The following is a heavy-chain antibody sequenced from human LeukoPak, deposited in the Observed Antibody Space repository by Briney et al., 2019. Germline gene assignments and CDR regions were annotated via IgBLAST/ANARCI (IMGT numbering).Heavy chain of an antibody. CDR2: MNTNSGNT. CDR3: ARDFSSWYERPHTGFDY. Sequence: ASVKVSCKASGYPFTSYNINWVRQATGQGLEWMGWMNTNSGNTGYSQNFQGRVTMTRDTSINTAYMELSSLRSEDTAVYYCARDFSSWYERPHTGFDYWGQGTLVTVSS. D-gene: IGHD6-13*01. J-gene: IGHJ4*02. CDR1: GYPFTSYN. V-gene: IGHV1-8*01.